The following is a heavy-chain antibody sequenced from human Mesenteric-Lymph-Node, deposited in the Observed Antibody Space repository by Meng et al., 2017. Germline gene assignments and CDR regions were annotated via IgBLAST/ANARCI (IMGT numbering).Heavy chain of an antibody. J-gene: IGHJ4*02. V-gene: IGHV3-33*08. Sequence: GESLKISCAASGFTFDDYGMSWVRQAPGKGLEWVAVIWYDGSNKYYADSVKGRFTISRDNSKNTLYLQMNSLRAEDTAVYYCARGHYGSGSYVDYWGQGTLGTVSS. CDR2: IWYDGSNK. CDR3: ARGHYGSGSYVDY. CDR1: GFTFDDYG. D-gene: IGHD3-10*01.